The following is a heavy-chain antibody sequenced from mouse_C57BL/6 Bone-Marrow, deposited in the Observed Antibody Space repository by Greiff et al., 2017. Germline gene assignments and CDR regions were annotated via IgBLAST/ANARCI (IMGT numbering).Heavy chain of an antibody. J-gene: IGHJ4*01. D-gene: IGHD1-1*01. CDR2: ISSGGSYT. CDR3: ARYYYGSSYVGARDY. CDR1: GFTFSSYG. Sequence: EVQVVESGGDLVKPGGSLKLSCAASGFTFSSYGMSWVRQTPDKRLEWVATISSGGSYTYYPDSVKGRFTISRDNAKNTLYLQMSSLKSEDTAMYYCARYYYGSSYVGARDYWGQGTSVTVSS. V-gene: IGHV5-6*01.